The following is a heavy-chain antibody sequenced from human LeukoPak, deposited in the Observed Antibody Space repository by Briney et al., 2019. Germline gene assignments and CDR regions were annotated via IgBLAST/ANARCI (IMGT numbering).Heavy chain of an antibody. CDR3: ARDMVRGVIDY. CDR1: GVTFSSYG. J-gene: IGHJ4*02. CDR2: IWYDGSNK. V-gene: IGHV3-33*01. Sequence: GGSLRLSCAASGVTFSSYGVHWVRQAPGKGLEWVAVIWYDGSNKYYADSVKGRFTISRDNSKNTLYLQMNSLRAEDTAVYYCARDMVRGVIDYWGQGTLVTVSS. D-gene: IGHD3-10*01.